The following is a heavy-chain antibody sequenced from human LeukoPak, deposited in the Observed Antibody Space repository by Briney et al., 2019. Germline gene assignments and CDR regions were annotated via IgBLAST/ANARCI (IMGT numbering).Heavy chain of an antibody. CDR3: ARDASYYYDSSPDAFDI. J-gene: IGHJ3*02. Sequence: SETLSLTCTVSGGSISSGDYYWSWIRQPPGKGLEWIGYIYYSGSTYYNPSLKSRVTISVDTSKNQFSLKQSSVTAADTAVYYCARDASYYYDSSPDAFDIWGQGTMVTVSS. CDR1: GGSISSGDYY. D-gene: IGHD3-22*01. CDR2: IYYSGST. V-gene: IGHV4-30-4*01.